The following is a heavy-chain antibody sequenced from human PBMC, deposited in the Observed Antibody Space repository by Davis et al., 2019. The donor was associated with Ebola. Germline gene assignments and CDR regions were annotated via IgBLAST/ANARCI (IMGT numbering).Heavy chain of an antibody. CDR2: IWYDGSNK. V-gene: IGHV3-30*02. J-gene: IGHJ6*02. CDR1: GFTFSSYG. D-gene: IGHD3-3*01. CDR3: AKDNTIFGVVYYGMDV. Sequence: PGGSLRLSCAASGFTFSSYGMHWVRQAPGKGLEWVTVIWYDGSNKYYADSVKGRFTISRDNSKNTLYLQMNSLRAEDTAVYYCAKDNTIFGVVYYGMDVWGQGTTVTVSS.